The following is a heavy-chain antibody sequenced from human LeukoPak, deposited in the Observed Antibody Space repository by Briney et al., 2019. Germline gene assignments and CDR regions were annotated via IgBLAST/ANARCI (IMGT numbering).Heavy chain of an antibody. CDR3: AREEDSSGYYDY. V-gene: IGHV4-39*07. Sequence: PSETLSLTCTVSGGSISSSSYYWGWIRQPPGKGLEWIGSIYYSGSTHYNPSLKSRVTISVDTSKNQFSLKLSSVTAADTAVYYCAREEDSSGYYDYWGQGTLVTVSS. CDR1: GGSISSSSYY. J-gene: IGHJ4*02. D-gene: IGHD3-22*01. CDR2: IYYSGST.